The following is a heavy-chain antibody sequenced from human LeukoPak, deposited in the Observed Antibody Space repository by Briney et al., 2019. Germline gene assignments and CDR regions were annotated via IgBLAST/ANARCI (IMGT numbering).Heavy chain of an antibody. J-gene: IGHJ3*01. D-gene: IGHD3-9*01. Sequence: ASVKVSCKVSGYRFTANFMHWVRQAPGPGPEWMGWFNPDSGVSSYAPTFQGRGTMTRDTSISTAYMELSSLTSDDTAVYYCARMYYDALTGDSRAAFDLWGQGTLVTVSA. V-gene: IGHV1-2*02. CDR3: ARMYYDALTGDSRAAFDL. CDR2: FNPDSGVS. CDR1: GYRFTANF.